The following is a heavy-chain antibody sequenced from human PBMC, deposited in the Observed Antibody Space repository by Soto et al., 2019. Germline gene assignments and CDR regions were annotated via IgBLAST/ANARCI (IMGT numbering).Heavy chain of an antibody. V-gene: IGHV3-23*01. CDR1: GFTFISYA. CDR2: ITGSGGRT. D-gene: IGHD3-16*01. Sequence: EVQLLESGGGLVQPGGSLRLSCAASGFTFISYALSWVRQAPGKVLEWVSAITGSGGRTYYADSVKGRFTISRDSSKNAEYLQINNLRAGETDVYYGAREAAIIIGREYYFDYWGQGTLVTVSS. J-gene: IGHJ4*02. CDR3: AREAAIIIGREYYFDY.